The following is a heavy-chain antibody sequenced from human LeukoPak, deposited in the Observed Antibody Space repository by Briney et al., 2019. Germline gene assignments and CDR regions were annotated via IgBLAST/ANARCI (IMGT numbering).Heavy chain of an antibody. D-gene: IGHD3-3*01. CDR1: GFTFSSYA. V-gene: IGHV3-30-3*01. CDR3: ASAGLYYDFWSGYQS. CDR2: ISYDGSNK. J-gene: IGHJ5*02. Sequence: VGSLRLSCAASGFTFSSYAMHWVRQAPGKGLEWVAVISYDGSNKYYADSVKGRFTISRDNSKNTLYLQMNSLRAEDTAVYYCASAGLYYDFWSGYQSWGQGTLVTVSS.